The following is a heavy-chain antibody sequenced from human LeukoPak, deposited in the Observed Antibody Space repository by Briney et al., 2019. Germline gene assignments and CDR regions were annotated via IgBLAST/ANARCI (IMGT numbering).Heavy chain of an antibody. CDR1: GGSISSYY. D-gene: IGHD5-18*01. V-gene: IGHV4-59*08. CDR2: IYYSGST. Sequence: SETLSLTCTVSGGSISSYYWSWIRQPPGKGLEWIGYIYYSGSTNYNPSLKSRVTISVDTSKNQFSLKLRSVTAADTAVYYCARIGSGYSYGCFDYWGQGTLVTVSS. CDR3: ARIGSGYSYGCFDY. J-gene: IGHJ4*02.